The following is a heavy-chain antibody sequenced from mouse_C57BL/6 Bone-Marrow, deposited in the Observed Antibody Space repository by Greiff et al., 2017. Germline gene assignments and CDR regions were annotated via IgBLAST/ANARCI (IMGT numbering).Heavy chain of an antibody. Sequence: VQLQQSGPELVKPGASVKLSCKASGYTFTSYDINWVKQRPGQGLEWIGWIYPRDGSTKYNEKFKGKATLTVDTSSSTAFMELHSLTSEDSAVYFCARRYYYGSSYEYFDVWGTGTTVTVSS. D-gene: IGHD1-1*01. CDR3: ARRYYYGSSYEYFDV. CDR2: IYPRDGST. CDR1: GYTFTSYD. J-gene: IGHJ1*03. V-gene: IGHV1-85*01.